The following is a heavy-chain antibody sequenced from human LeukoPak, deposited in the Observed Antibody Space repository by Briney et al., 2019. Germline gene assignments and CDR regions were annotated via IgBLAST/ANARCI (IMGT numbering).Heavy chain of an antibody. V-gene: IGHV3-7*01. J-gene: IGHJ5*02. D-gene: IGHD5-18*01. CDR3: ARDLGRGYSYGYWFDP. CDR1: GFTFSSCW. CDR2: IKQDGSEK. Sequence: GGSLRLSCAASGFTFSSCWMSWVRQAPGKGLEWVANIKQDGSEKYYVDSVKGRFTISRDNAKNSLYLQMNSLRAEDTAVYYCARDLGRGYSYGYWFDPWGQGTLVTVSS.